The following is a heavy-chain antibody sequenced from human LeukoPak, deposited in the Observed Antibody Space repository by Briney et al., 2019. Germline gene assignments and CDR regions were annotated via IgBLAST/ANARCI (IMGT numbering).Heavy chain of an antibody. J-gene: IGHJ5*02. CDR1: GFTFSSYG. V-gene: IGHV3-33*01. CDR2: IWYDGSNK. D-gene: IGHD6-19*01. CDR3: VRDGYGSGLNGGRWFDP. Sequence: GGSLRLSCAASGFTFSSYGMHWVRQAPGEGLEWVAVIWYDGSNKYYADSVKGRFTISRDNAKNSLYLHMNSLRAEDTAMYYCVRDGYGSGLNGGRWFDPWGQGTLVTVSS.